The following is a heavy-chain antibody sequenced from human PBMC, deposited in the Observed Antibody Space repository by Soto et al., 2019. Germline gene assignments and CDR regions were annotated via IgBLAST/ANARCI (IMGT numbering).Heavy chain of an antibody. CDR1: GFTFSDYW. Sequence: EVQLVESGGDLVQPGGSLRLSCAASGFTFSDYWMHWVRQVPGKGLVWVSRINNGGSGTSYADLVKGRFTNSRDHTKNTLYLQMNRRSAVDKGVYFCATLLLAGPDSWGQGTLVTVSS. CDR3: ATLLLAGPDS. J-gene: IGHJ4*02. V-gene: IGHV3-74*01. CDR2: INNGGSGT.